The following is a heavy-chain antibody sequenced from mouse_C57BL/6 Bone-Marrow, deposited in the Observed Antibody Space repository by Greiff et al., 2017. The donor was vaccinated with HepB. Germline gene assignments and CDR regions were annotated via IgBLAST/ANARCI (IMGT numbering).Heavy chain of an antibody. CDR3: ARAYGSSWGFDV. CDR2: ISYDGSN. Sequence: EVQLQQSGPGLVKPSQSLSLTCSVTGYSITSGYYWNWIRQFPGNKLEWMGYISYDGSNNYNPSLKNRISITRDTSKNQFFLKLNSVTTEDTATYYCARAYGSSWGFDVWGTGTTVTVSS. CDR1: GYSITSGYY. V-gene: IGHV3-6*01. J-gene: IGHJ1*03. D-gene: IGHD1-1*01.